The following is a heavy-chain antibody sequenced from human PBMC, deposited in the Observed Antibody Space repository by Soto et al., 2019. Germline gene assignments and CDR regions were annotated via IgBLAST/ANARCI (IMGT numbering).Heavy chain of an antibody. D-gene: IGHD3-9*01. Sequence: ASVKVSCKASGYTFTSYGISWVRQAPGQGLEWMGWISAYNGNTNYAQKLQGRDTMTTDTSTSTAYMELRSLRSDDTAVYYCARAYDILRAFDIWGQGTMVTVSS. CDR1: GYTFTSYG. V-gene: IGHV1-18*01. J-gene: IGHJ3*02. CDR3: ARAYDILRAFDI. CDR2: ISAYNGNT.